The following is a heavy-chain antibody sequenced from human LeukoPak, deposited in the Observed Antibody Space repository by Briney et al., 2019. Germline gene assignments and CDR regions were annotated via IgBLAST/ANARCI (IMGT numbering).Heavy chain of an antibody. J-gene: IGHJ4*02. Sequence: TGGSLRLSRAASGFTVSSNYMSWVRQAPGKGLEWVSVIYSGGSTYYADSVKGRFTISRDNSKNTLYLQMNSLRAEDTAVYYCARGLRGSYYGYYFDYWGQGTLVTVSS. CDR1: GFTVSSNY. D-gene: IGHD1-26*01. CDR2: IYSGGST. CDR3: ARGLRGSYYGYYFDY. V-gene: IGHV3-66*01.